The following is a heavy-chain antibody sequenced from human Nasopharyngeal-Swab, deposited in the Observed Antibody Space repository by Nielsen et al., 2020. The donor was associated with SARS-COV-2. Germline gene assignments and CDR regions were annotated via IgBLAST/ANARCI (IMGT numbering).Heavy chain of an antibody. CDR1: GFTFSSYA. Sequence: GGSLRLSCAASGFTFSSYAMSWVRQAPGKGLEWVSAISGGGGSTYYADSVKGRFTISRDNSKNTLYLQMNSLRAEDTAVYYCAKDLAYCGGDCYSGFDYWGQGTPVTVSS. V-gene: IGHV3-23*01. CDR2: ISGGGGST. J-gene: IGHJ4*02. D-gene: IGHD2-21*02. CDR3: AKDLAYCGGDCYSGFDY.